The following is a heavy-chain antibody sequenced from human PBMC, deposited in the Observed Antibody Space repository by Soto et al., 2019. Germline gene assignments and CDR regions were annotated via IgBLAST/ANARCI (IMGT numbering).Heavy chain of an antibody. CDR3: TRGPRPISTGTGAY. D-gene: IGHD3-10*01. CDR2: IYNDGTYS. Sequence: GGSLRLSCAASGFIFKMYWMHWVRQSPGKGLVWISRIYNDGTYSDYADSVGGRFTISRDNVNDTLYLQMNNLRAEDSGLYYCTRGPRPISTGTGAYWGQGTQVTVYS. V-gene: IGHV3-74*01. J-gene: IGHJ4*02. CDR1: GFIFKMYW.